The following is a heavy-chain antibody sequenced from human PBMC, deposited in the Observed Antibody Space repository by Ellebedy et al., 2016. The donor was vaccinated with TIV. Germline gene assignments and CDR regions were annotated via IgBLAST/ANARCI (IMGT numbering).Heavy chain of an antibody. Sequence: GESLKISCAASGFHFSSYDVNWARQAPGRGLEWLSYISSSGSTTKYADSVKGRFTISRDNAKNSLYLQMNSLRAEDTAVYYCARDDSSGYPRYFDYWGQGTLVTVSS. V-gene: IGHV3-48*03. J-gene: IGHJ4*02. CDR1: GFHFSSYD. D-gene: IGHD3-22*01. CDR2: ISSSGSTT. CDR3: ARDDSSGYPRYFDY.